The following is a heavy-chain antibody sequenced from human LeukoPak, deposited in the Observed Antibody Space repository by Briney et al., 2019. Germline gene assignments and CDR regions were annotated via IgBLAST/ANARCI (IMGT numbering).Heavy chain of an antibody. CDR1: GYSISTSNY. D-gene: IGHD4-17*01. J-gene: IGHJ3*02. CDR2: IYYSGGI. Sequence: SDTLSLTCAVSGYSISTSNYWAWIRQPPGRGLEWIGHIYYSGGIYYNPSLKSRVTMSVDTSRNQLYLKLSSVTAVDTAVYYCARKATTGPTKAAFDIWGQGTMVTVST. CDR3: ARKATTGPTKAAFDI. V-gene: IGHV4-28*05.